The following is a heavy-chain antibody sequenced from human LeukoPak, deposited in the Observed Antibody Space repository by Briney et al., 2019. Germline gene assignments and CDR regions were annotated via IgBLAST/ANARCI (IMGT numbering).Heavy chain of an antibody. J-gene: IGHJ4*02. D-gene: IGHD6-19*01. CDR3: ARWGYSSGWYTFDY. V-gene: IGHV2-70*01. Sequence: SGPTLVNPTQTLTLTCTFSGFSLSTSGMCVSWIRQPPGKALEWLAPIDWDDDKYYSTSLKTRLTISKDTSKNQVVLTMTNMDPVDTATYYCARWGYSSGWYTFDYWGQGTLVTVSS. CDR2: IDWDDDK. CDR1: GFSLSTSGMC.